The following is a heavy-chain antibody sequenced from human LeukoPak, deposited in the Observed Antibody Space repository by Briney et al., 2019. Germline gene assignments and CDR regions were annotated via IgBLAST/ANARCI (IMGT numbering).Heavy chain of an antibody. J-gene: IGHJ4*02. V-gene: IGHV1-2*02. D-gene: IGHD2-2*01. Sequence: ASVKVSCKASGYTFTGYYMHWVRQAPGQGLEWMGWINPNSGGTNYAQKFQGRVTMTRDTSISTAYMELSRLRSDGTAVYYCARDLNVVVPAADYFDYWGQGTPVTVSS. CDR2: INPNSGGT. CDR3: ARDLNVVVPAADYFDY. CDR1: GYTFTGYY.